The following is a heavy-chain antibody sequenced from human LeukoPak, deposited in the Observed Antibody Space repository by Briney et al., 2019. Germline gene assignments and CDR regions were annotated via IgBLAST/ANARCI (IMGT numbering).Heavy chain of an antibody. Sequence: GGSLSLSRGVSWFTVSQNYMMWVRQAPGKGLEWVAIIYSVGSTYYADSVKGRFTISRDNSKNTVYLQMNSLRAEDTAVYYCARANSATTPGVDPWGHGTPVTVSP. D-gene: IGHD7-27*01. CDR1: WFTVSQNY. J-gene: IGHJ5*02. CDR2: IYSVGST. CDR3: ARANSATTPGVDP. V-gene: IGHV3-53*01.